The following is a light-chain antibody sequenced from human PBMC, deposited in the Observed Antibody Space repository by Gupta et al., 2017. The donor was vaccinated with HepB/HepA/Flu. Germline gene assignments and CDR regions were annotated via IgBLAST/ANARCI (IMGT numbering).Light chain of an antibody. CDR2: RNS. J-gene: IGLJ3*02. V-gene: IGLV1-47*01. CDR1: SSNVENNY. CDR3: TTWDDNLSGWV. Sequence: SGLPHPRSSSWTPRQRVTISFSRSSSNVENNYVYWYQQLPGTAPKILIYRNSQRPSGVPDRFSGSKSGTEASLASSGLRSEDESDYYCTTWDDNLSGWVFGGGTKLTVL.